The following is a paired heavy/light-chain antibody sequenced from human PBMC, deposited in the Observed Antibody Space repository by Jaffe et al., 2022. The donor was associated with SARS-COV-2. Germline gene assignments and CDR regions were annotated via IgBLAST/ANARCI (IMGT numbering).Heavy chain of an antibody. CDR3: ARTDPGHSLSWDPGPLDY. CDR2: ISAYDRKT. Sequence: QVQLVQSGAEVKEPGASVKVSCETSGYSFSTYGVTWVRQAPGQGLEWMGWISAYDRKTNSARKLQDRVILTTDTSTSTAYMELTSLTSDDTAVYYCARTDPGHSLSWDPGPLDYWGQGSVVIVSS. J-gene: IGHJ4*02. CDR1: GYSFSTYG. D-gene: IGHD6-13*01. V-gene: IGHV1-18*01.
Light chain of an antibody. CDR2: KNN. J-gene: IGLJ1*01. CDR3: AAWDDSLSNYL. Sequence: QSVLTQPPSASGTPGQRVTISCSGSNSNIGGNYVYWYQSLPGTAPKLLIYKNNQRPSGVPDRFSGSKSGASASLDISGLRSEDEADYYCAAWDDSLSNYLFGTGTEVTVL. V-gene: IGLV1-47*01. CDR1: NSNIGGNY.